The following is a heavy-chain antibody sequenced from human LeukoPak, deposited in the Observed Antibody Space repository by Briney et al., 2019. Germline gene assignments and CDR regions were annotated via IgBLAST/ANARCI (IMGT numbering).Heavy chain of an antibody. CDR1: GGSFSGYY. CDR3: ARGPVGRNYYDKSHQLYFQH. V-gene: IGHV4-34*01. Sequence: SETLSLTCAVYGGSFSGYYWSWIRQPPGKGLEWIGEINHSGSTNYNPSLKSRVTISVDTSKNQFSLKLSSVTAADTAVYYCARGPVGRNYYDKSHQLYFQHWGQGTLVTVSS. D-gene: IGHD3-22*01. CDR2: INHSGST. J-gene: IGHJ1*01.